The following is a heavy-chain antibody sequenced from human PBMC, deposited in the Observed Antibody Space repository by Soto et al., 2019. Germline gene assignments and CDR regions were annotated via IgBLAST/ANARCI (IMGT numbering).Heavy chain of an antibody. CDR2: IKTDGSEK. V-gene: IGHV3-7*04. D-gene: IGHD3-22*01. CDR1: GFTFTTYW. Sequence: PGGSLRLSCRASGFTFTTYWMSWVRQAPGKGLEWVANIKTDGSEKWFVDSVKGRFTISRDNAKNSLYLQMLSLRADDTAVYYCARGDYYDTSGPFSDAFDIWGQGTMVTVSS. J-gene: IGHJ3*02. CDR3: ARGDYYDTSGPFSDAFDI.